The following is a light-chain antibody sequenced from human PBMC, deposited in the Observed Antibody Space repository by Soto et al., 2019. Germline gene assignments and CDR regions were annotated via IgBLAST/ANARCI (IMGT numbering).Light chain of an antibody. CDR3: QQRSNWPPT. CDR2: DAS. CDR1: QSVSSY. Sequence: EIVLTQSPATLSLSPGERATLSCRASQSVSSYLAWYQQKPGQAPRLLIYDASNRTTGIPARFSVSGSGTDFTLTISSLEPADFAVYYCQQRSNWPPTFGGGPKVEIK. J-gene: IGKJ4*01. V-gene: IGKV3-11*01.